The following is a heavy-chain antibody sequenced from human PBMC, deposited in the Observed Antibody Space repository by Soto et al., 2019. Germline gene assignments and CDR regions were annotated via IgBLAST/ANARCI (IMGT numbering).Heavy chain of an antibody. D-gene: IGHD3-16*01. J-gene: IGHJ4*02. CDR1: GYTCTSYG. CDR3: ARDRIMITFAGVKDMDY. Sequence: QVQLVQSGAEVKKPGASVKVSCKASGYTCTSYGISWVRQAPGQGLEWMGWISAYNGNTNYAQKLQGRVTMTTDTSTSTAYMELRSLRSDDTAVYYCARDRIMITFAGVKDMDYWGQGTLVTVSS. CDR2: ISAYNGNT. V-gene: IGHV1-18*01.